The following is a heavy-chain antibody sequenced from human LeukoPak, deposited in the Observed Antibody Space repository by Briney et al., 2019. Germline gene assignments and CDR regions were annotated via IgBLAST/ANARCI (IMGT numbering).Heavy chain of an antibody. CDR2: ISGSGGST. Sequence: SCKASGGTFSSYAMSWVRQAPGKGLEWVSAISGSGGSTYYADSVKGRFTITRDNSKNTLYLQMNSLRAEDTAVYYCAKDLGYSSSWYYFDYWGQGTLVTVSS. V-gene: IGHV3-23*01. CDR1: GGTFSSYA. CDR3: AKDLGYSSSWYYFDY. D-gene: IGHD6-13*01. J-gene: IGHJ4*02.